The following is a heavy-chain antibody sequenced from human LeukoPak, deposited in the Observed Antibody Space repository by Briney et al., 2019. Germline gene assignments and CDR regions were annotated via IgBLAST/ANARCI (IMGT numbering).Heavy chain of an antibody. CDR2: IYYDENNK. V-gene: IGHV3-33*06. Sequence: GGSLRLSCAASGFTFTNYGMHWVRQAPGKGLEWVAVIYYDENNKYYADSVKGRFTISRDNSRNTLYLQMNSLRAEDTAVYYCAKVGIQAYYYYYYMDVWGKGTTVTVSS. CDR3: AKVGIQAYYYYYYMDV. J-gene: IGHJ6*03. D-gene: IGHD5-18*01. CDR1: GFTFTNYG.